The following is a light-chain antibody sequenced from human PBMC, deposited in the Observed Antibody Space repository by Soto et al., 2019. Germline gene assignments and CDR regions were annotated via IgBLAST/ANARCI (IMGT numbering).Light chain of an antibody. J-gene: IGKJ5*01. CDR2: GAS. Sequence: EVVVTQSPATLSVSPGARAPLSCRARQSVSSNLAWYQQKPGQAPRLLIYGASTRATGIPARFSGSGSGTEFTLTISRLEPEDFAVYYCQQYGSSSITFGQGTRLEIK. CDR3: QQYGSSSIT. CDR1: QSVSSN. V-gene: IGKV3-15*01.